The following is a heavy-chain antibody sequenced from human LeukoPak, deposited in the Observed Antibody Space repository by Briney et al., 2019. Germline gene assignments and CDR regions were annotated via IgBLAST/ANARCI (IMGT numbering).Heavy chain of an antibody. D-gene: IGHD5-18*01. CDR2: INPNSGDT. CDR3: ARGYSYDFNY. J-gene: IGHJ4*02. V-gene: IGHV1-2*06. CDR1: GYISTSSW. Sequence: GESLKISCKGSGYISTSSWIGWVRQAPGQGLEWVGRINPNSGDTNYAQNFQGRVTMTRDTSISTAYIDLSRLRSDDTAVYYCARGYSYDFNYWGQGTLVTVSS.